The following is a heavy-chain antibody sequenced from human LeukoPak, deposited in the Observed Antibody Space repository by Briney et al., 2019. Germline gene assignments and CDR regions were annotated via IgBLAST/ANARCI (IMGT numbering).Heavy chain of an antibody. V-gene: IGHV4-4*07. CDR1: GGSIRSYF. CDR3: ARQGYTASYYFLDY. D-gene: IGHD1-26*01. Sequence: PSETLSLTCTVSGGSIRSYFWGWVRQPAGKGLEWIGRIYTTGATFYNPSLKTQLTMSIDTSKNQFSLRLTSVVAADTAVYYCARQGYTASYYFLDYWSQGTLVTVSS. J-gene: IGHJ4*02. CDR2: IYTTGAT.